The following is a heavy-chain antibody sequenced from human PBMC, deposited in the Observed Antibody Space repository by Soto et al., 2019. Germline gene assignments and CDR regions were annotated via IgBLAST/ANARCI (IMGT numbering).Heavy chain of an antibody. V-gene: IGHV4-39*02. CDR1: GDSVSSCRFY. D-gene: IGHD3-3*01. J-gene: IGHJ6*04. Sequence: QLQESRPGLVKPSEALSLTCTASGDSVSSCRFYWAWTRQPPGKGLLWVGSIHYSWSTYYSWPHKSRGPISADTSKNHLSLRLTFVTPSDTAVYCCARARSYDGHMVTNYDVNVWGEGTPVTVSS. CDR3: ARARSYDGHMVTNYDVNV. CDR2: IHYSWST.